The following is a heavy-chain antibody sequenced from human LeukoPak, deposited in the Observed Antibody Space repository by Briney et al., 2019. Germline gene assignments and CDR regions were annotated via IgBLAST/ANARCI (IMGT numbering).Heavy chain of an antibody. CDR2: INHSGST. D-gene: IGHD6-19*01. V-gene: IGHV4-34*01. Sequence: PSETLSLTCAVYGGSFSGYYWSWIRQPPGKGLEWIGEINHSGSTNYNPSLKSRVTISVDTSKNQFSLKLSSVTAADTAVYYCARGLWLAERTDAFDTWGQGTMVTVSS. CDR1: GGSFSGYY. CDR3: ARGLWLAERTDAFDT. J-gene: IGHJ3*02.